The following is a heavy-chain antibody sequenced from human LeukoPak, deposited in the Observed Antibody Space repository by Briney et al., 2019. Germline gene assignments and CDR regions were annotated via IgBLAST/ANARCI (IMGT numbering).Heavy chain of an antibody. D-gene: IGHD3-22*01. Sequence: NPSETLSLTCTVSGGSISSGDYYWSWIRQPPGKGLEWIGYMYYSGSTYYNPSLKSRVTRSVDTSKNQFSLKLSSVTAADTAVYYCARPYYYDSRIDPWGQGTLVTVSS. CDR2: MYYSGST. CDR1: GGSISSGDYY. J-gene: IGHJ5*02. CDR3: ARPYYYDSRIDP. V-gene: IGHV4-30-4*01.